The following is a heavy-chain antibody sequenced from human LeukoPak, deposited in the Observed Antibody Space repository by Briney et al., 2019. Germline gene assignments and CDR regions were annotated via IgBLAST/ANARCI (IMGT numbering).Heavy chain of an antibody. Sequence: GGSLRLSCAASGFTFSTYWMSWVRQAPGKGLEWVANINQDGSEKFYVDSVKGRLTISRDNAKNSLYLQMNSLRAEDTALYYCARSWIQLWPLDYWGQGTLVTVSS. J-gene: IGHJ4*02. CDR2: INQDGSEK. D-gene: IGHD5-18*01. V-gene: IGHV3-7*03. CDR1: GFTFSTYW. CDR3: ARSWIQLWPLDY.